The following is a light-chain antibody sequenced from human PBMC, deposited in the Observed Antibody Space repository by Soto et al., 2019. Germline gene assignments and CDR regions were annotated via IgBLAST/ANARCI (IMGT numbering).Light chain of an antibody. J-gene: IGKJ1*01. V-gene: IGKV1-9*01. CDR3: QQYNSYSQT. CDR2: AAS. CDR1: QGISSY. Sequence: DVQLTQSPSTLPASVGDRATITCRASQGISSYLAWYQQKPGKAPKILIYAASTLQSGVPSRFSGSGSGTEFTLTISSLQPDDFAAYYCQQYNSYSQTFGQGTKVDIK.